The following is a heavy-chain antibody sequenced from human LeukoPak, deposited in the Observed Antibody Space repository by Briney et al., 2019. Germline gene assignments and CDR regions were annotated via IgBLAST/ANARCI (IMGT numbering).Heavy chain of an antibody. CDR1: GGTFSSYA. V-gene: IGHV1-69*13. Sequence: ASVKVSCKASGGTFSSYAISWVRQAPGQGLEWMGGIIPIFGTANYAQKFQGRVTITADESTSTAYMELSSLRSEDTAVYYCAKRYYYGSGREYWGQGTLVTVSS. J-gene: IGHJ4*02. CDR2: IIPIFGTA. CDR3: AKRYYYGSGREY. D-gene: IGHD3-10*01.